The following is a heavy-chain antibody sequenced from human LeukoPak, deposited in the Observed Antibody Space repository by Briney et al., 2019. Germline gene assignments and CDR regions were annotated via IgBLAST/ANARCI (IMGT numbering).Heavy chain of an antibody. CDR3: ATRGSSMVTGYYYYGMDV. J-gene: IGHJ6*02. CDR1: GFTFSSYA. Sequence: GGSLRLSCAASGFTFSSYAMSWVRQAPGKGLEWVSAISGSGGSTYYADSVKGRFTISRDNSKNTLYLQMNSLRAEDTAVYYCATRGSSMVTGYYYYGMDVWGQGTTVTVSS. D-gene: IGHD5-18*01. CDR2: ISGSGGST. V-gene: IGHV3-23*01.